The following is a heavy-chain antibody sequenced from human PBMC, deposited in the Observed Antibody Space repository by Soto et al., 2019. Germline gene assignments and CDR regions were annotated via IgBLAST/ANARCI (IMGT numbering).Heavy chain of an antibody. CDR3: ARGRCDTACQRGYYYYMDV. CDR2: IIPMVGIA. D-gene: IGHD1-26*01. J-gene: IGHJ6*03. CDR1: GGTFSTYT. V-gene: IGHV1-69*02. Sequence: GASVKVSCKASGGTFSTYTVTWVRQAPGQRLEWMGRIIPMVGIANYAQKFQGRVTITADRSTSTAYMELSSMRSEDTAVYYCARGRCDTACQRGYYYYMDVWDKGTTVTVSS.